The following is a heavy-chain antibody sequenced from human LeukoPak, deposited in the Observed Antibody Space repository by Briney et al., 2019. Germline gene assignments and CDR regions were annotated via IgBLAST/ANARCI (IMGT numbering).Heavy chain of an antibody. J-gene: IGHJ3*02. CDR3: ARDLVTVTKGFDI. V-gene: IGHV4-59*11. D-gene: IGHD4-17*01. CDR2: ISYIGST. Sequence: PSETLSLTCAVSTDSFSSHYWTWIRQPPGKGLEGIGYISYIGSTNYNPSLQSRVTISIDTSKNQFSLKLSSVTAADTAVYYCARDLVTVTKGFDIWGQGTMVSVSS. CDR1: TDSFSSHY.